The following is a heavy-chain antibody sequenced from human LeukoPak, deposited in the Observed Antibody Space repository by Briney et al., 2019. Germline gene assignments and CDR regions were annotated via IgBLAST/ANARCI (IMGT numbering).Heavy chain of an antibody. CDR1: GFTFSSYA. CDR3: ASGPRPYFDY. D-gene: IGHD6-25*01. J-gene: IGHJ4*02. V-gene: IGHV3-23*01. Sequence: GGSLRLSCAASGFTFSSYAMSWVRQAPGKGLEWVSAIRGSGGSTYYADSVKGRFTISRDNSMNTLYLQMNSLRAEDTAVYYCASGPRPYFDYWGQGTLVTVSS. CDR2: IRGSGGST.